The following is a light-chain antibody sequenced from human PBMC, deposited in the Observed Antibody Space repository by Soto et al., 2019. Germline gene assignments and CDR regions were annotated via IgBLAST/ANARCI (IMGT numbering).Light chain of an antibody. J-gene: IGKJ2*01. Sequence: EIVLTQSPGTLSLSPGERATLSCRASQSVSSNFLAWYQHKRGQAPRLLIYGASSRAAGIPDRFSGSGSGTDFTLTISRLEPEDFAVYYCHQYGGSPPDTFGQGTKLEIK. CDR2: GAS. V-gene: IGKV3-20*01. CDR1: QSVSSNF. CDR3: HQYGGSPPDT.